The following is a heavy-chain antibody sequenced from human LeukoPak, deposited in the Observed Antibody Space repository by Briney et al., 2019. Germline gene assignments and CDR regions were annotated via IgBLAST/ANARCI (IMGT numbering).Heavy chain of an antibody. CDR1: GFTFSSYT. Sequence: PGGSLRLSCAASGFTFSSYTMSWVRQAPGKGLEWVSAISAGGGNTYYADSVKGRFTISRDNSKNTLYLQMNSLRAEDTAVYYCAKDRERYYYDSSGYYYYFDYWGQGTLVTVSS. J-gene: IGHJ4*02. D-gene: IGHD3-22*01. CDR3: AKDRERYYYDSSGYYYYFDY. CDR2: ISAGGGNT. V-gene: IGHV3-23*01.